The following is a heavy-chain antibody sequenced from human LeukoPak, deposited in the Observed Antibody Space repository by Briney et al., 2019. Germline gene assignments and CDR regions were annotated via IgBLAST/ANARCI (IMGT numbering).Heavy chain of an antibody. Sequence: GGSLRLSCAASGFTFSSYGMHWVRQAPGKGLEWVAVISYDGSNKYYADSVKGRFTISRDNSKNTLYLQMNSLRVEDTAVYYCAKAFYYYGSGSQGYGMDVWGQGTTVTVSS. CDR2: ISYDGSNK. J-gene: IGHJ6*02. CDR3: AKAFYYYGSGSQGYGMDV. CDR1: GFTFSSYG. D-gene: IGHD3-10*01. V-gene: IGHV3-30*18.